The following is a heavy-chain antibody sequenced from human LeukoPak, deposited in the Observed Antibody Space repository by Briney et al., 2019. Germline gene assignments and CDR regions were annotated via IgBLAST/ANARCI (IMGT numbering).Heavy chain of an antibody. J-gene: IGHJ4*02. V-gene: IGHV4-59*01. CDR3: AREGAVTTYYYFDY. CDR2: IYYSGST. D-gene: IGHD4-17*01. CDR1: GGSISSYY. Sequence: SETLSLTCTVSGGSISSYYWSWIRQPPGKGLEWIGYIYYSGSTNYNPSLKSRVTISVDTSKNQFSLKLRSVTAADTAVYYCAREGAVTTYYYFDYWGQGTLVTVPS.